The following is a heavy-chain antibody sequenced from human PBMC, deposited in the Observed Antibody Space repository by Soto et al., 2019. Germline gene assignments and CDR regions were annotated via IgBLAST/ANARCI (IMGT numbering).Heavy chain of an antibody. CDR1: GFTFSSYG. CDR2: ISYDGSNK. D-gene: IGHD4-17*01. J-gene: IGHJ3*02. Sequence: QVQLVESGGGVVQPGRSLRLSCAASGFTFSSYGMHWVRQAPGKGLEWVAVISYDGSNKYYADSVKGRFTISRDNSKNTLYLQMNSLRAEDTAVYYCAKGSPARIYGDSDAFDIWGQGTMVTVSS. CDR3: AKGSPARIYGDSDAFDI. V-gene: IGHV3-30*18.